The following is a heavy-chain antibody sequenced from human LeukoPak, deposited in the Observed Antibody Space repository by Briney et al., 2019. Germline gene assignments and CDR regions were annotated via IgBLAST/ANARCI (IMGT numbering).Heavy chain of an antibody. D-gene: IGHD2-15*01. Sequence: GGSLRLSCAASGFTFSSYGMHWVRQAPGKGLEWVAVIWYDGSNKYYADSVKGRFTISRDNSKNTLYLQMNSLRAEDTAVYYCAKDRVAGKGLDAFDIWGQGTMVTVSS. CDR2: IWYDGSNK. V-gene: IGHV3-33*06. CDR1: GFTFSSYG. CDR3: AKDRVAGKGLDAFDI. J-gene: IGHJ3*02.